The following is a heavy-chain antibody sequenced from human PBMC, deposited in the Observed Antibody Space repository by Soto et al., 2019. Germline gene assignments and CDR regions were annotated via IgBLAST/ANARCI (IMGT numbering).Heavy chain of an antibody. D-gene: IGHD3-22*01. CDR2: MNPNSGNT. Sequence: GASVKVSCKASGYTFTSYAMHWVRQAPGQRLVCMGWMNPNSGNTGYAQKFQGRVTITRNTSISTAYMELSSLRSEDTVVYYCARGGGLYDSSGRGAFDIWGQGTMVTVSS. V-gene: IGHV1-8*03. CDR1: GYTFTSYA. CDR3: ARGGGLYDSSGRGAFDI. J-gene: IGHJ3*02.